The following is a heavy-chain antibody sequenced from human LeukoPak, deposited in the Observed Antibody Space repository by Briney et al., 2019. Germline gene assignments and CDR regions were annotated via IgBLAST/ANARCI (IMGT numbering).Heavy chain of an antibody. CDR1: GFTFSSYG. Sequence: GGSLRLSCAASGFTFSSYGMSWVRQAPGKGLEWVSAISGSGGSTYYADSVKGRFTISRDNSKNTLYLQMHSLRVEDTAVYYCAKDRGPSGSYDYWGQGTLVTVSS. J-gene: IGHJ4*02. D-gene: IGHD1-26*01. CDR3: AKDRGPSGSYDY. V-gene: IGHV3-23*01. CDR2: ISGSGGST.